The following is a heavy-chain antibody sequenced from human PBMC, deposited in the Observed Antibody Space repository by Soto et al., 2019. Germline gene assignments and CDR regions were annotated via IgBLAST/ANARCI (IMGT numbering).Heavy chain of an antibody. D-gene: IGHD6-13*01. Sequence: EVQLVESGGGLVQPGGSLRLSCAASGFTFSSYDMHWVRQVAGKGLEWVSAIGVAGDTYYPDSVKDRFTISRENAKNSLYLQMNSLRAEETAVYYCASGGWGSSWYEGGSRIDYWGQGTLVTVSS. CDR2: IGVAGDT. CDR1: GFTFSSYD. J-gene: IGHJ4*02. CDR3: ASGGWGSSWYEGGSRIDY. V-gene: IGHV3-13*01.